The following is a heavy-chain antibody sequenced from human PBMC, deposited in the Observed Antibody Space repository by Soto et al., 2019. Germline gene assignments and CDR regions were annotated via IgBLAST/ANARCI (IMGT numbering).Heavy chain of an antibody. V-gene: IGHV3-30-3*01. CDR2: ISYDGSNK. CDR3: AHRGHYYDSSGYPLDY. D-gene: IGHD3-22*01. Sequence: QVQLVESGGGVVQPGRSLRLSCAASGFTFSSYAMHWVRQAPGKGLEWVAVISYDGSNKYYADSVKGRFTISRDNSKNTLYLQMNSLRAEDTAVYYCAHRGHYYDSSGYPLDYSGQGTLVTVSS. J-gene: IGHJ4*02. CDR1: GFTFSSYA.